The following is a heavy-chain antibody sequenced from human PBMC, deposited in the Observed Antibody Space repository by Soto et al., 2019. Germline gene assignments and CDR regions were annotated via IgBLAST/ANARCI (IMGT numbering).Heavy chain of an antibody. CDR1: GFTFSSYA. CDR2: ISGSGDTT. J-gene: IGHJ6*02. V-gene: IGHV3-23*01. CDR3: AKKVIVGATYYYYGMDV. Sequence: GGSLRLSCAASGFTFSSYAMSWVRQAPGKGLEWVPTISGSGDTTYYSDSVKGRFTISRDNSKNTLYLQMNSLRAEDTAVYYCAKKVIVGATYYYYGMDVWGQWTTVTVAS. D-gene: IGHD1-26*01.